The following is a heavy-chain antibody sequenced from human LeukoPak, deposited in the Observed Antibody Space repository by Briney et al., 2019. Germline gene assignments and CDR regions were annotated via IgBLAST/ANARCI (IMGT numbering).Heavy chain of an antibody. Sequence: PSETLSLTCTVSGGSISSSSYYWGWIRQPPGKGLEWIGEINHSGSTNYNPSLKSRVTISVDTSKNQFSLKLSSVTAADTAVYYCARVTWGWYYYDSSGYYYVGLYYYYYMDVWGKGTTVTVSS. CDR3: ARVTWGWYYYDSSGYYYVGLYYYYYMDV. V-gene: IGHV4-39*07. CDR2: INHSGST. D-gene: IGHD3-22*01. CDR1: GGSISSSSYY. J-gene: IGHJ6*03.